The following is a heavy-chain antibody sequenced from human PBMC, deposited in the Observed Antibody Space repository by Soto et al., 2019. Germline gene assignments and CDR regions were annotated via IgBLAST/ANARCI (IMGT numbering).Heavy chain of an antibody. J-gene: IGHJ4*02. V-gene: IGHV1-18*01. CDR3: ARTRGYSYGYADY. CDR1: GYTFTSYG. D-gene: IGHD5-18*01. Sequence: GASVKVSCKAAGYTFTSYGISWLRQAPGQGLEWMGWITTNNANTNYAQNLQGRVTMSTDTSTSTAYMELRSLRSDDTAVYYCARTRGYSYGYADYWGQGTLVTVSS. CDR2: ITTNNANT.